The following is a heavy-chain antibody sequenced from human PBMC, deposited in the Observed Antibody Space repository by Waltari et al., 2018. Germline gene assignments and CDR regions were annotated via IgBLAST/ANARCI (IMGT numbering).Heavy chain of an antibody. CDR1: GFTFNKYW. J-gene: IGHJ1*01. Sequence: DVKMVESGGGLVQPEGSVRLSCTGSGFTFNKYWVHWGRHAPGKGPEWISHINFDGSDTDYADSVRGRFTISRDNVKRTLFLQMNSLRVDDTAVYFCARVTLLRGAHWGQGTLVTVSS. D-gene: IGHD3-10*01. V-gene: IGHV3-74*01. CDR3: ARVTLLRGAH. CDR2: INFDGSDT.